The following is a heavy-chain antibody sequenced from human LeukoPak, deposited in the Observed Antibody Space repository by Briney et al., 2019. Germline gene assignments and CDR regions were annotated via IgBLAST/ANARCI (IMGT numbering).Heavy chain of an antibody. CDR1: GYTFTDYY. V-gene: IGHV1-2*02. CDR2: INPNSGET. Sequence: ASVKVSCKTSGYTFTDYYIHWVRQAPGQGLEWMGWINPNSGETNSAQKFQGRVTMTGDTSISTAYMELRRVTSDDTTVYYCARDRDYSNTERGFDYWGQGTLVTVSS. CDR3: ARDRDYSNTERGFDY. D-gene: IGHD4-11*01. J-gene: IGHJ4*02.